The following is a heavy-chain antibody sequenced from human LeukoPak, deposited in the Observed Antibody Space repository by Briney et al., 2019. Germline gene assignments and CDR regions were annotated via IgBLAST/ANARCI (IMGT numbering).Heavy chain of an antibody. D-gene: IGHD2-2*02. V-gene: IGHV1-46*03. CDR3: ATYHLGYCSSTSCYSYAFDI. Sequence: ASVKVSCKASGYTFTSYYMHWVRQAPGQGLEWMEIISPSGGSTSYAQKFQGRITMTRDTSTSTVYMELSSLRSEDTAVYYCATYHLGYCSSTSCYSYAFDIWGQGTMVTVSS. CDR1: GYTFTSYY. J-gene: IGHJ3*02. CDR2: ISPSGGST.